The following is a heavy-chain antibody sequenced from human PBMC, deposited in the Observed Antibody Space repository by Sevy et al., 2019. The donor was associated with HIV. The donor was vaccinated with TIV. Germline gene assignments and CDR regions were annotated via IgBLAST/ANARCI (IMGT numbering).Heavy chain of an antibody. CDR2: INYSGST. CDR3: AGPILTYNNGWSYYDY. D-gene: IGHD6-19*01. J-gene: IGHJ4*02. CDR1: GASISSSGYY. V-gene: IGHV4-39*01. Sequence: SETLSLTCTVSGASISSSGYYWGWIHQPPGKGLEWIASINYSGSTFYHPSLKSRVTISADTSKNQFSLDLNSVTAADTAIYYCAGPILTYNNGWSYYDYWGQGTVVTVSS.